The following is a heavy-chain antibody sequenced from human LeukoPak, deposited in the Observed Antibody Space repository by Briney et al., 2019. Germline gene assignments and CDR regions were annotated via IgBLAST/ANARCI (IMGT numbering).Heavy chain of an antibody. D-gene: IGHD2-2*01. CDR3: ARGSGYCSSSSCYYYFDY. Sequence: GGSLRLSCAASGFTFSSYGMNGVRQAPGQGLEWVSSISSGSGYINYADSVKGRFTISRDNAKNSLYLQMNSLRADDTAVYYCARGSGYCSSSSCYYYFDYWGQGTLVTVSS. CDR1: GFTFSSYG. CDR2: ISSGSGYI. J-gene: IGHJ4*02. V-gene: IGHV3-21*01.